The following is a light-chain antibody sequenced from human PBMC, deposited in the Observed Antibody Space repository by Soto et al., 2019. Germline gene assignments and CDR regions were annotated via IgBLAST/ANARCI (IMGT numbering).Light chain of an antibody. J-gene: IGLJ2*01. CDR3: QSYDSSLSVV. CDR1: SSNIGAGYD. CDR2: GNS. V-gene: IGLV1-40*01. Sequence: QSVLTQPPSVSGAPGQRVTISCTGSSSNIGAGYDVHWYQQLPGTAPKLLIYGNSNRPSGVPDRFCGYKSGTSAPLAITGHQAEDEADYYCQSYDSSLSVVFGGGTKLTVL.